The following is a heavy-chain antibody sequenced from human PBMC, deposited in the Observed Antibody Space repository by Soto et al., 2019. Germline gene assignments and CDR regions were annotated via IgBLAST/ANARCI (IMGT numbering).Heavy chain of an antibody. J-gene: IGHJ6*02. Sequence: QVQLVESGGGVVQPGRSLRLSCAASGLTFSRYAMHWIRQAPCKGLEWVAVLSADGSIAFNEDSVKGRFTISRDNSHNTLYLLMNSLRPEDTAVYYCATCSGGRCYGALGGTLDYYGMDVWGQGTTVTVSS. CDR3: ATCSGGRCYGALGGTLDYYGMDV. V-gene: IGHV3-30*04. CDR1: GLTFSRYA. D-gene: IGHD2-15*01. CDR2: LSADGSIA.